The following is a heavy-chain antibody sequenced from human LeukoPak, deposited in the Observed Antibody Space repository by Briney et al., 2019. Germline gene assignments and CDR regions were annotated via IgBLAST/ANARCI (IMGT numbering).Heavy chain of an antibody. Sequence: GASVKVSCKASVYTFTSYGISWVRQAPGQGLEWMGWISAYNGNTNYAQKLQGRVTMTTDTSTSTAYMELRSLRADDTAVYYCAIGVVVAGPFDYWGQGTLVTVSS. CDR3: AIGVVVAGPFDY. D-gene: IGHD2-15*01. CDR1: VYTFTSYG. CDR2: ISAYNGNT. V-gene: IGHV1-18*01. J-gene: IGHJ4*02.